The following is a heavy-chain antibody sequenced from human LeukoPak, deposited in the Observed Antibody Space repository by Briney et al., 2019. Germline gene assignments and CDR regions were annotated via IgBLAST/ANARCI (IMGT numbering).Heavy chain of an antibody. J-gene: IGHJ4*02. CDR2: IYYSGST. CDR3: ARQGYSAYEILDY. Sequence: SSETLSLTCTVSGGSISSYYWSWIRQPPGKGLEWIGYIYYSGSTNYNPSLKSRGTISVDTSKNQFSLKLSSVTAADTAVYYCARQGYSAYEILDYWGQGTLVTVSS. CDR1: GGSISSYY. D-gene: IGHD5-12*01. V-gene: IGHV4-59*08.